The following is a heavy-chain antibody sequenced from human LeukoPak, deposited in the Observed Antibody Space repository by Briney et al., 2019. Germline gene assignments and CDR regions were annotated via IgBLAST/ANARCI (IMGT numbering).Heavy chain of an antibody. J-gene: IGHJ4*02. CDR2: IYTTGMT. D-gene: IGHD3-16*02. CDR3: ARAGYTISSYRFDY. V-gene: IGHV4-4*07. Sequence: KASETLSLTCSVSGGSINSYWWSWIRQPAGKGLEFIGRIYTTGMTNYNPSLMSRVSMSVDTSKNQFSLELRSVTAADTAVYFCARAGYTISSYRFDYWGQGALVTVSS. CDR1: GGSINSYW.